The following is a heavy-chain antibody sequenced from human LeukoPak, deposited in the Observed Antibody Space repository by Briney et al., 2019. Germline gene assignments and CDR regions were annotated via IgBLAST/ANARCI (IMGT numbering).Heavy chain of an antibody. D-gene: IGHD5-24*01. CDR2: LSPDGTL. CDR3: LRDFHRESDY. J-gene: IGHJ4*02. CDR1: GFTFSNYW. Sequence: GGSLRLSCAASGFTFSNYWMHWVRQAPGKGLVWVSRLSPDGTLNYVDSVKGRFTISRDDATNTLFLQMNNLRTEDSAIYYCLRDFHRESDYWGQGTLVTVSS. V-gene: IGHV3-74*01.